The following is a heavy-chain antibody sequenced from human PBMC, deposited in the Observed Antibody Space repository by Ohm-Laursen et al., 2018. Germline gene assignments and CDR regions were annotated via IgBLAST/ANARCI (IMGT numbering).Heavy chain of an antibody. J-gene: IGHJ4*02. CDR3: ARGSGWYAPFDY. CDR2: ISESGTTT. D-gene: IGHD6-19*01. Sequence: GSLRLSCSASGFTFSSYTMNWVRQAPGKGLEWVSYISESGTTTHYADSVKGRFTISRDTAKNSLSLQVNSLRAEDTAVYYCARGSGWYAPFDYWGQGTLVTVSS. V-gene: IGHV3-48*01. CDR1: GFTFSSYT.